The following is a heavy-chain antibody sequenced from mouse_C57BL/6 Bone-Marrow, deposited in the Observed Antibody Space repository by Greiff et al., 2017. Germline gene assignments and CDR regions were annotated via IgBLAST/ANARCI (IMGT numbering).Heavy chain of an antibody. CDR1: GFTFSDYG. CDR3: GRKGYGFGY. CDR2: ISTGSSTI. V-gene: IGHV5-17*01. J-gene: IGHJ2*01. Sequence: EVQRVESGGGLVRPGGSVKFSCAASGFTFSDYGMHWVRQAPEQGLEWIGYISTGSSTIYYAHTVKGPFTISRDNATNTLFLQMTRLRSEDTAMYYCGRKGYGFGYWGQGTTLTVSS. D-gene: IGHD1-1*01.